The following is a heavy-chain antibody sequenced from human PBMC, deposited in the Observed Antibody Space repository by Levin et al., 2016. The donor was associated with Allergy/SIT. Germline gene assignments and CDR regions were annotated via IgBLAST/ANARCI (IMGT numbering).Heavy chain of an antibody. V-gene: IGHV1-3*01. J-gene: IGHJ4*02. D-gene: IGHD1-26*01. CDR2: INAGNGNT. Sequence: ASVKVSCKASGYTFTSYAMHWVRQAPGQRLEWMGWINAGNGNTKYSQKFQGRVTITRDTSTSTAYMELSSLRSEDTAVYYCARVRRVTQWEPLDYWGQGTLVTVSS. CDR3: ARVRRVTQWEPLDY. CDR1: GYTFTSYA.